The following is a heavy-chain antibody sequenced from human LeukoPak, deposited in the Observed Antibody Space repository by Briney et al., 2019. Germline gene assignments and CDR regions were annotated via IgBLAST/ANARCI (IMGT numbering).Heavy chain of an antibody. CDR3: ARGGSLPYDYGGNSEISGYFDY. D-gene: IGHD4-23*01. Sequence: SETLPLTCAVSGGSISSGGYSWSWIRQPPGKGLEWVGYIYHSGSTYYNPSLKSRVTISVDRSKNQFSLKLSSVTAADTAVYYCARGGSLPYDYGGNSEISGYFDYSGQGTLVTVSS. J-gene: IGHJ4*02. CDR1: GGSISSGGYS. CDR2: IYHSGST. V-gene: IGHV4-30-2*01.